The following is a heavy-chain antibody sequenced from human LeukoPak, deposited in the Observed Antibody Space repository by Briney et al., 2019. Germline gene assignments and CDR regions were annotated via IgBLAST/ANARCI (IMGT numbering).Heavy chain of an antibody. Sequence: SETLSLTCAVYGGSLSGYYWSWIRQPPGKGLEWIGEINHSGSTNYNPSLKSRVTISVDTSKNQFSLKLSSVTAADTAVYYCARAGSRYYDSSGYYGDAFDIWGQGTMVTVSS. J-gene: IGHJ3*02. CDR2: INHSGST. CDR1: GGSLSGYY. D-gene: IGHD3-22*01. CDR3: ARAGSRYYDSSGYYGDAFDI. V-gene: IGHV4-34*01.